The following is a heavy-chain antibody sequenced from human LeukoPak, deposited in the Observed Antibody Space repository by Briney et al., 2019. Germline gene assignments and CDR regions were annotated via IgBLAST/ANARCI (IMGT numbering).Heavy chain of an antibody. CDR3: ARRFTYYDFWSGYSPSTDFDY. D-gene: IGHD3-3*01. Sequence: PSETLSLTCAVYGGSFSGYYWSWIRQPPGKGLEWIGEINHSGSTNYNPSLKSRVTISVDTSKNQFSLKLSSVTAADTAVYYCARRFTYYDFWSGYSPSTDFDYWGQGTLVTVSS. CDR1: GGSFSGYY. V-gene: IGHV4-34*01. CDR2: INHSGST. J-gene: IGHJ4*02.